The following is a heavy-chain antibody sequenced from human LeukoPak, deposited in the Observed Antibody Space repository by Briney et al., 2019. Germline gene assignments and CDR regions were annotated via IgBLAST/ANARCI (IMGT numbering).Heavy chain of an antibody. V-gene: IGHV3-66*04. J-gene: IGHJ4*02. CDR1: GFTVSSNY. CDR2: IYSGGST. CDR3: ARLGLDYDSSGYYFTFTGAFDY. D-gene: IGHD3-22*01. Sequence: GGSLRLSCAASGFTVSSNYMSWVRQAPGKGLEWVSVIYSGGSTYYADSVKGRFTISRDNSKNTLYLQMNSLRAEDTAVYYCARLGLDYDSSGYYFTFTGAFDYWGRGTLVTVSS.